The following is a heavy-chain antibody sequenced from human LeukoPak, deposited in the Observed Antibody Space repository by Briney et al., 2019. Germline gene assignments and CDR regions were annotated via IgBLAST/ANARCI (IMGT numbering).Heavy chain of an antibody. J-gene: IGHJ4*02. CDR3: ASGSTYYYDSSGYYFDY. CDR1: GGSISSSSYY. Sequence: SETLSLTCTVSGGSISSSSYYCGWIRQPPGQGLEWIGSIYYSGSTYYNPSLKSRVTISVDTSKNQFSLKLSSVTAADTAVYYCASGSTYYYDSSGYYFDYWGQGTLVTVSS. V-gene: IGHV4-39*07. D-gene: IGHD3-22*01. CDR2: IYYSGST.